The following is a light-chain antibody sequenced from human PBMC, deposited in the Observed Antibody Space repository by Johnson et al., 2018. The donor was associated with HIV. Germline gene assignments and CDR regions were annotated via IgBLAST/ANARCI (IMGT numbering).Light chain of an antibody. Sequence: QSVLTQPPSVSAAPGQRVTISCSGSSFNIGINFVSWYQQVPGTAPKLLICESNKRPSGLPNRFSGSTSGTSAPLAITALQTGDEADYYCGTWDSSLRTGFFGTGTKVTVL. V-gene: IGLV1-51*02. CDR3: GTWDSSLRTGF. J-gene: IGLJ1*01. CDR1: SFNIGINF. CDR2: ESN.